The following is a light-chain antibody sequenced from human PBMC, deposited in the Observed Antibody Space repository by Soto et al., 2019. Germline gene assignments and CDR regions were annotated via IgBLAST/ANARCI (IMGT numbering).Light chain of an antibody. CDR3: QQYNNWPLT. CDR1: QSVSSN. V-gene: IGKV3-15*01. Sequence: EIVMTQSPGTLSVSPVGRATRSCMASQSVSSNLAWYQQKPGQAPRLLIYGASTRATGIPARFSGSGSGTEFTLTISSLQSEDFAVYYCQQYNNWPLTFGGGTKVDIK. CDR2: GAS. J-gene: IGKJ4*01.